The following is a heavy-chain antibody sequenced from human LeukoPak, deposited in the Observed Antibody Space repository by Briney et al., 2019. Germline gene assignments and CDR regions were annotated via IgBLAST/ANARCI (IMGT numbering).Heavy chain of an antibody. J-gene: IGHJ4*02. V-gene: IGHV1-69*13. D-gene: IGHD3-3*01. CDR1: GGTLCSYA. CDR3: ARGEEYYDFWSGYYLTADFDY. Sequence: ASVKVSCTASGGTLCSYAISGVRQAPGQGLEWMGGIIPIFGTANYTQKFQGRVTITADESTRTAYMELSSLRFEDTAVYYCARGEEYYDFWSGYYLTADFDYWGQGTLVTVSS. CDR2: IIPIFGTA.